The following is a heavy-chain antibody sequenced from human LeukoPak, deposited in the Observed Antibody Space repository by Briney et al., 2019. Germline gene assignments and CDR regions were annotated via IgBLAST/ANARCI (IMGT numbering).Heavy chain of an antibody. CDR3: ARLPDGDYGYYYYYGMDV. D-gene: IGHD4-17*01. CDR1: GGTFSSYA. CDR2: IIPILGIA. Sequence: GASVKVSCKASGGTFSSYATSWVRQAPGQGLEWMGRIIPILGIANYAQKFQGRVTITADKSTSTAYMELSSLRSEDTAVYYCARLPDGDYGYYYYYGMDVWGQGTTVTVSS. V-gene: IGHV1-69*04. J-gene: IGHJ6*02.